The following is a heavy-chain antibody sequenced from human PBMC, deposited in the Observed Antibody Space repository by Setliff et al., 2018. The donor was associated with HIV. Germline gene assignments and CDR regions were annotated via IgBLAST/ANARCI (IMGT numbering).Heavy chain of an antibody. CDR1: GDAFNSNA. V-gene: IGHV1-69*05. CDR3: ARDRSYYPNYFDY. CDR2: ILGIFGTT. J-gene: IGHJ4*02. Sequence: SVKVSCKTSGDAFNSNAISWVRQAPGQGLEWMGGILGIFGTTCYAQKFQGRVTITTDESTRTSYMGLSSLRSEDTAVYYCARDRSYYPNYFDYWGQGTLVTVSS. D-gene: IGHD1-26*01.